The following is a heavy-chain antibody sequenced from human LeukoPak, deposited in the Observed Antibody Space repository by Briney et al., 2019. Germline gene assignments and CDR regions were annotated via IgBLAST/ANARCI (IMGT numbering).Heavy chain of an antibody. CDR1: GFTFSSYA. Sequence: GGSLRLSCAASGFTFSSYAMSWVRQAPGKGLKWVSAISGSGGSTYYADSVKGRFTISRDNSKNTLYLQMNSLRAEDTAVYYCARDTYRFFDLWGRGTLVTVSS. J-gene: IGHJ2*01. CDR3: ARDTYRFFDL. CDR2: ISGSGGST. V-gene: IGHV3-23*01.